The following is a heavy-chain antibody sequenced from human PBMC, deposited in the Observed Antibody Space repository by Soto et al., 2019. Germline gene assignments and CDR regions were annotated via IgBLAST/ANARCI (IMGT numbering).Heavy chain of an antibody. CDR1: GGSISSGGYY. V-gene: IGHV4-31*03. CDR2: IYYSGST. CDR3: ARDRQSGDYYYGMDV. J-gene: IGHJ6*02. D-gene: IGHD4-17*01. Sequence: SETLSLTCTVSGGSISSGGYYWSWIRQHPGKGLEWIGYIYYSGSTYYNPSLKSRVTISVDTSKNQFSLKLSSVTAADTAVYYCARDRQSGDYYYGMDVWGQGTTVTVSS.